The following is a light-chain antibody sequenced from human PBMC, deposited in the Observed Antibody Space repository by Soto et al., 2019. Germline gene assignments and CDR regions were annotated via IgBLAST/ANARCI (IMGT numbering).Light chain of an antibody. J-gene: IGKJ2*01. CDR1: QSISSW. CDR2: KAS. V-gene: IGKV1-5*03. CDR3: QQYNSYSPYT. Sequence: DIQMTQSPSTLSASVGDRVTITCRASQSISSWLAWYQQKPGKAPKLLIYKASSLESGAPSRFSGSGSGTEFTLTISSLQPDDFATCYCQQYNSYSPYTFGQGTKLEIK.